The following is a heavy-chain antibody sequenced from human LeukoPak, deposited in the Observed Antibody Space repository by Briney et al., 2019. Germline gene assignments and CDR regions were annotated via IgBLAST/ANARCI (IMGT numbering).Heavy chain of an antibody. D-gene: IGHD3-10*01. CDR1: GGTFSSYA. CDR2: IIPIFGTA. Sequence: SVKVSFKASGGTFSSYAISWVRQAPGQGLEWMGGIIPIFGTANYAQKFQGRVTITADESTSTAYMELSSLRSEDTAVYYCARDLKMVRGVMGYWGQGTLVTVSS. CDR3: ARDLKMVRGVMGY. J-gene: IGHJ4*02. V-gene: IGHV1-69*13.